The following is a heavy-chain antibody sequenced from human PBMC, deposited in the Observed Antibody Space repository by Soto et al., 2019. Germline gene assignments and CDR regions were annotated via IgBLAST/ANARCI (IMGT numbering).Heavy chain of an antibody. CDR2: MNPNSGNT. CDR1: GYTFTSYD. Sequence: QVQLVQSGAEVKKPGASVKVSCKASGYTFTSYDINWVRQATGQGLEWMGWMNPNSGNTDYAQKFQGRVTMTRNTSISTAYMELSSLRSEDSAVYYCARALRRGARGRYCSSTSCPYYMDVWGKGTTVTVSS. J-gene: IGHJ6*03. CDR3: ARALRRGARGRYCSSTSCPYYMDV. V-gene: IGHV1-8*01. D-gene: IGHD2-2*01.